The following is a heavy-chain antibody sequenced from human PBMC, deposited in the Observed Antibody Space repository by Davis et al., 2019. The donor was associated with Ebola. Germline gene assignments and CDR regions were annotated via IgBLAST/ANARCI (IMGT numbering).Heavy chain of an antibody. D-gene: IGHD1-26*01. CDR2: IRSKAHGGTT. CDR3: TREFGGSYDY. V-gene: IGHV3-49*04. Sequence: GESLKISCTASGFTFGDYAMSWVRQAPGKGLEWVGFIRSKAHGGTTEYAASVKGRFTISRDDSKSIAYLQMNNLKTDDTAFYYCTREFGGSYDYWGQGTLVTVSS. CDR1: GFTFGDYA. J-gene: IGHJ4*02.